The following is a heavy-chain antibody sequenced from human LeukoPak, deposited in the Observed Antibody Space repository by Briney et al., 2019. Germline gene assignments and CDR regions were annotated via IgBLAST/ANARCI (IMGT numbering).Heavy chain of an antibody. CDR3: ARGGRFYFGSGTDYYFMDV. D-gene: IGHD3-10*01. Sequence: PSETLSLTCTVSGGSVTSYYWSWIRQPPGKGLEWVGYGDHLGEVVYNPSLQSRVTISIDASNSQFSLRLTSVTATDTAVYYCARGGRFYFGSGTDYYFMDVWGIGTTVTVSS. CDR2: GDHLGEV. CDR1: GGSVTSYY. J-gene: IGHJ6*03. V-gene: IGHV4-59*08.